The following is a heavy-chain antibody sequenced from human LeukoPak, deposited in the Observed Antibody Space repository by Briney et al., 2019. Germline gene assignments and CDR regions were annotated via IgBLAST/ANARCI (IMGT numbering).Heavy chain of an antibody. Sequence: ASVKVSCKASGYTFSMYNMHWVRQAPGQGLEWMGIINPSGGTSYAQKLQGRITMTRDTSTSTLYMELSSLRSEDTAVYYCASRSINWYRGNNWFDPWGQGTLVTVSS. CDR3: ASRSINWYRGNNWFDP. CDR2: INPSGGT. V-gene: IGHV1-46*01. D-gene: IGHD6-13*01. CDR1: GYTFSMYN. J-gene: IGHJ5*02.